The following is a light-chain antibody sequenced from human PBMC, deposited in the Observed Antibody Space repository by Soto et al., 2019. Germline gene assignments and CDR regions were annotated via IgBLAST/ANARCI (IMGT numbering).Light chain of an antibody. Sequence: QSVLTHPPSVSGAPGQRVTISCTGSSSNIGAGYDVNWYQQLPRRAPKLLIYVNSNRPSGVPDRFSGSKSGTSASLAITGLQAEDEADYYCQTCDSSLSGCFFGTGTKVTVL. CDR2: VNS. V-gene: IGLV1-40*01. CDR1: SSNIGAGYD. CDR3: QTCDSSLSGCF. J-gene: IGLJ1*01.